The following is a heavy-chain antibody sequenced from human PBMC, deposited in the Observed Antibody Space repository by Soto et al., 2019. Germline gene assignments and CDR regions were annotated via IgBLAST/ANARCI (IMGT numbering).Heavy chain of an antibody. CDR2: INHSGST. Sequence: SAILSLTCAVYGGSFSGYYWSWIRQPPGKGLEWIGEINHSGSTNYNPSLKSRVTISVDTTKNQFSLKLSSVTAADTAVYYCARVVAASGTGDYWSRVALVTVS. V-gene: IGHV4-34*01. J-gene: IGHJ4*02. CDR1: GGSFSGYY. CDR3: ARVVAASGTGDY. D-gene: IGHD6-13*01.